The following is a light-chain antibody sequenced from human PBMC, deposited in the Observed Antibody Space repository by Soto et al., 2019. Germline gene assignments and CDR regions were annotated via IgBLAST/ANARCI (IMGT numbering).Light chain of an antibody. CDR1: SSDVGGYNN. CDR3: SSYTSSSTPYV. V-gene: IGLV2-14*01. J-gene: IGLJ1*01. Sequence: QSLLTPPASVSGSPGQSITISCTGTSSDVGGYNNVSWYQQHPGKAPKLMIYDVSNRPSGVSNRFSGSKSGNTASLTISGLQAEDEADYYCSSYTSSSTPYVFGTGTKVTVL. CDR2: DVS.